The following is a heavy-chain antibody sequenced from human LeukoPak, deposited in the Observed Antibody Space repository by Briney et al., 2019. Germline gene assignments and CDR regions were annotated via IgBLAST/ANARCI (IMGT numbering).Heavy chain of an antibody. J-gene: IGHJ4*02. CDR2: IYYSGNT. CDR1: GGSISSYY. Sequence: PSETLSLTCTVSGGSISSYYWSWIRQPPGKGLEYIGYIYYSGNTNYNPSLKSRVTISVDTSKNQFSLKLSSVTAADTAVYYCARNPNSDYFDYWGQGILVTVSS. CDR3: ARNPNSDYFDY. D-gene: IGHD1-1*01. V-gene: IGHV4-59*01.